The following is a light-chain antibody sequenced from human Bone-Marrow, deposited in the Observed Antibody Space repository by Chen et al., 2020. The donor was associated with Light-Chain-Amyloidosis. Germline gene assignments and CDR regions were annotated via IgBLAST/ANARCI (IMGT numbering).Light chain of an antibody. CDR2: EVT. V-gene: IGLV2-14*01. J-gene: IGLJ1*01. CDR1: SSDVGGDNH. Sequence: QSALTQPASVSGSPGPSITISCTGTSSDVGGDNHVSWYQQHPDKAPKLMIYEVTNRPSWVPERFSGSKSDNTASLTISGLQTEDEADYFCSSYTIANTLVVGSGTRVTVL. CDR3: SSYTIANTLV.